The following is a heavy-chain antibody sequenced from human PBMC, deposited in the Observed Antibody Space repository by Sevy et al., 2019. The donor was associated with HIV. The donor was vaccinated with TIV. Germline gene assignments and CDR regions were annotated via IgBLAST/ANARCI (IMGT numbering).Heavy chain of an antibody. V-gene: IGHV4-34*01. D-gene: IGHD2-15*01. CDR3: ARHCTGSSCSHAFDI. CDR2: INHSGGT. Sequence: SETLSLTCAVYGGSFSGYYWSWIRQPPGKGLEWIGEINHSGGTNYNPSLKSRVTISVDTSKNQISLKVNSVTAADTAVFYCARHCTGSSCSHAFDIWCQGTRVTVSS. CDR1: GGSFSGYY. J-gene: IGHJ3*02.